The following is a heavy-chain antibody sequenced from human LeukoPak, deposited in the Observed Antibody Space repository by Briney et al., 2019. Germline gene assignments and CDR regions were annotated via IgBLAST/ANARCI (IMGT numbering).Heavy chain of an antibody. V-gene: IGHV4-39*07. CDR2: IYHSGST. Sequence: SETLSLTCTVSGGSISSSSYYWGWIRQPPGKGLEWVGEIYHSGSTNYNPSLKSRVTISVDKSKNQFSLKLSSVTAADTAVYYCASISSSSWYSGAFDIWGQGTMVTVSS. CDR3: ASISSSSWYSGAFDI. J-gene: IGHJ3*02. D-gene: IGHD6-13*01. CDR1: GGSISSSSYY.